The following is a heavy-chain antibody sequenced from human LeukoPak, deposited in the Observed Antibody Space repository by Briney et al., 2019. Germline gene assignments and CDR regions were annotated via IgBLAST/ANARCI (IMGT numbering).Heavy chain of an antibody. V-gene: IGHV4-59*01. J-gene: IGHJ5*02. CDR1: GGSISSYY. D-gene: IGHD3-3*01. CDR3: ARANYDFWSGYYP. Sequence: PSETLSLTCTVSGGSISSYYWSWIRQPPGKGLEWIGYIYYSGSTNYNPSLKSRVTISVDTSKNQFSLKLSSVTAADTAVYYCARANYDFWSGYYPWGQGTLVTVSS. CDR2: IYYSGST.